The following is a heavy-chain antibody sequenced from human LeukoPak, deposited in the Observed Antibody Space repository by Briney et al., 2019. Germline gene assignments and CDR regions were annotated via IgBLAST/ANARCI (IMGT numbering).Heavy chain of an antibody. J-gene: IGHJ4*02. CDR2: INQDGSEK. Sequence: GGSLRLSCAAYGFTFSNFWMSWVRQAPGKGLEWVANINQDGSEKYFVDSVKGRFTISRDNAKNSLYLQMNSLRAEDTAVYYCARDTSGWYRGGLDYWGQGTLVTVSS. D-gene: IGHD6-19*01. CDR3: ARDTSGWYRGGLDY. CDR1: GFTFSNFW. V-gene: IGHV3-7*01.